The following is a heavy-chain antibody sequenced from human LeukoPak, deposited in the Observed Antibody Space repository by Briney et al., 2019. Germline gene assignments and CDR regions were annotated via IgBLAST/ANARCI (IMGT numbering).Heavy chain of an antibody. Sequence: ASVRVSCKVSGYTLTELSMHWVRQAPGKGLEWMGGFDPEDGETIYAQKFQGRVTMTEDTSTDTAYMELSSLRSEDTAVYYCATSLSGSRLGVYFDYWGQGTLVTVSS. J-gene: IGHJ4*02. CDR2: FDPEDGET. CDR3: ATSLSGSRLGVYFDY. D-gene: IGHD1-26*01. V-gene: IGHV1-24*01. CDR1: GYTLTELS.